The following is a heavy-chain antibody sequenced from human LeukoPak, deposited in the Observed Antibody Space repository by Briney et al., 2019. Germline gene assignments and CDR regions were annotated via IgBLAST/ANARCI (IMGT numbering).Heavy chain of an antibody. V-gene: IGHV5-51*01. CDR3: ARRHDYGDYRYKRPDAFDI. D-gene: IGHD4-17*01. CDR1: GYSFTSYW. Sequence: GESLKISCKGSGYSFTSYWIGWVRQMPGKGLEWMGIIYPGDSDTRYSPSFQGQVTISADKSISTAYLQWSSLKASDTAMYYCARRHDYGDYRYKRPDAFDIWGQGTMVTVSS. CDR2: IYPGDSDT. J-gene: IGHJ3*02.